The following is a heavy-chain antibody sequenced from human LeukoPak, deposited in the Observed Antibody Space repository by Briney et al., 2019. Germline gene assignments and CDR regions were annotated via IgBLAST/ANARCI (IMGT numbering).Heavy chain of an antibody. CDR1: GFTFSSYA. J-gene: IGHJ4*02. D-gene: IGHD3-9*01. Sequence: QPGGSLRLSCAASGFTFSSYAMSWVRQAPGNGLEWVSAISGSGGSTYYADSVKGRFTISRDNSKNTLYLQMISLRAEDTAVYYCAKDGADILTGYYLGLVDYWGQGTLVTVSS. CDR3: AKDGADILTGYYLGLVDY. CDR2: ISGSGGST. V-gene: IGHV3-23*01.